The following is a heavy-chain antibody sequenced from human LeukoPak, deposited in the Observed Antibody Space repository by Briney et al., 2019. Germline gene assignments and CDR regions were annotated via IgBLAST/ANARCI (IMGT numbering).Heavy chain of an antibody. V-gene: IGHV3-53*01. D-gene: IGHD6-19*01. Sequence: GGSLRLSCAASALTVSNNYMSWVRQAPGKGLECVSVIYSGGTTYYADSVMGRFIISRDNSKNTLYLQMNSLRAEDTAVYYCARAGSTGWYHFDYWGQGTLVTVSS. CDR2: IYSGGTT. CDR3: ARAGSTGWYHFDY. CDR1: ALTVSNNY. J-gene: IGHJ4*02.